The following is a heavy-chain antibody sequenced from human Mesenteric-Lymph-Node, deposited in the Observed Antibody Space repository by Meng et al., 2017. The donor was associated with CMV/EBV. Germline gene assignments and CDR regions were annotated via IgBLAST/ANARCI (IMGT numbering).Heavy chain of an antibody. V-gene: IGHV3-74*03. Sequence: GESLKISCAASGFTFSAYWLYWVRQAPGKGLVWVSRINTDGSTTTYADSVKGRFTISRVNAKNTVYLQMNSLRVEDTAVYYCARDLKRGTYCGGGTRSSNFFYGMDVWGQGTTVTVSS. CDR1: GFTFSAYW. CDR2: INTDGSTT. CDR3: ARDLKRGTYCGGGTRSSNFFYGMDV. D-gene: IGHD2-21*01. J-gene: IGHJ6*02.